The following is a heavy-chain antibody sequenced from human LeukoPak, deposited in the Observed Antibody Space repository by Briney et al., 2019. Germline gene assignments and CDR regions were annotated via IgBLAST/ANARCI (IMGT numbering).Heavy chain of an antibody. V-gene: IGHV3-23*01. CDR2: IGISGGGI. CDR3: AIDPNWGVDY. J-gene: IGHJ4*02. Sequence: GGSLRLSCAASGFTFSYYTMYWVRQAPGKGLEWVSIIGISGGGIHYADSVKGRFTISRDNSKNTLYLQMNSLRAEDTAVYYCAIDPNWGVDYWGQGVLVTVSS. D-gene: IGHD7-27*01. CDR1: GFTFSYYT.